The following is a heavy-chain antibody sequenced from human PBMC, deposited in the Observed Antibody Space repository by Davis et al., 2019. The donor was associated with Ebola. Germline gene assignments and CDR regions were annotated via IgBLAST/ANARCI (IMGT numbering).Heavy chain of an antibody. J-gene: IGHJ4*02. Sequence: SETLSLTCAVYGGSFSGYYWSWIRQPPGKGLEWIGEINHSGSTNYNPSLKSRVTISVDTSKNQFSLKLSSVTAADTAVYYCARQGGRLRYFDWLPRGFDYWGQGTLVTVSS. D-gene: IGHD3-9*01. CDR2: INHSGST. V-gene: IGHV4-34*01. CDR1: GGSFSGYY. CDR3: ARQGGRLRYFDWLPRGFDY.